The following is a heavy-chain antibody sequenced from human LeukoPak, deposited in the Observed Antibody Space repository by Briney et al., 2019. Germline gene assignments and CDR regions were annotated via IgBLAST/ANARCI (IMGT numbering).Heavy chain of an antibody. V-gene: IGHV3-33*01. CDR1: GFTFSNYG. D-gene: IGHD6-13*01. J-gene: IGHJ4*02. Sequence: GRSLRLYCAASGFTFSNYGIHWVRQAPGKGLEWVAVIWSDGINKYYVDSVKGRFTISRDNSKNTLYLQMNSLRADDTAVYYCARSTYSSSSYYFDYWGQRSLVTVSS. CDR2: IWSDGINK. CDR3: ARSTYSSSSYYFDY.